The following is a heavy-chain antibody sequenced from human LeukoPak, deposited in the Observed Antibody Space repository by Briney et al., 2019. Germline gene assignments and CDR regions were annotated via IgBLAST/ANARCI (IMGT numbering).Heavy chain of an antibody. J-gene: IGHJ6*02. Sequence: SQTLSLTCAISGDSVSSNSAAWNWIRQSPSRGLEWLGRTYYRSKWYHDYAGSVKSRIIVNPDTSKNHFSLQLNSVTPEDTAVYYCARDHRYGMGVWGQGTTVTVSS. CDR3: ARDHRYGMGV. V-gene: IGHV6-1*01. CDR2: TYYRSKWYH. CDR1: GDSVSSNSAA.